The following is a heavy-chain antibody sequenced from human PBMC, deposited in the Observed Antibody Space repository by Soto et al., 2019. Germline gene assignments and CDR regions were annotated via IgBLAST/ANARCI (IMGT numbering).Heavy chain of an antibody. V-gene: IGHV1-18*01. CDR2: ISAYNGNT. CDR1: GDTFTIYG. CDR3: ARDQFDSYGPKGGLDY. D-gene: IGHD5-18*01. J-gene: IGHJ4*02. Sequence: GASVKVSCTASGDTFTIYGISWVRQAPGQGLEWMGWISAYNGNTNYAQKLQGRVTMTTDTSTSTAYMELRSLRSDDTAVYYCARDQFDSYGPKGGLDYWGQGTLVTVSS.